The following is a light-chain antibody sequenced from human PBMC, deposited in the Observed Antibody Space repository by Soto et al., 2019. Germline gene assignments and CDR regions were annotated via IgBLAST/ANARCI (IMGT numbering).Light chain of an antibody. Sequence: EIVLTQSPGTLSVSPGERATLSCRATQSLSRGYLAWYQQKPGQAPRLLIYSASNRATDIPDRFIGSGSGTDFTLTISRVEPEDFAVYYCQHYESPPPFIIGPGTKVDFK. CDR3: QHYESPPPFI. CDR1: QSLSRGY. J-gene: IGKJ3*01. V-gene: IGKV3-20*01. CDR2: SAS.